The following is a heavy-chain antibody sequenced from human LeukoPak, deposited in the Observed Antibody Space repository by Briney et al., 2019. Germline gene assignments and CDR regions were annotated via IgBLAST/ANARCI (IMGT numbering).Heavy chain of an antibody. CDR3: AKGGGSDFFDY. CDR1: GFAFGSYT. D-gene: IGHD5-12*01. Sequence: PGGSLRLSCAASGFAFGSYTMSWVRQAPGKGLEWVSAISSNAFSTYYADSVKGRFTISRDNSKNTLYLQMNSLRSDDTAVYYCAKGGGSDFFDYWGQGTLVTVSS. J-gene: IGHJ4*02. V-gene: IGHV3-23*01. CDR2: ISSNAFST.